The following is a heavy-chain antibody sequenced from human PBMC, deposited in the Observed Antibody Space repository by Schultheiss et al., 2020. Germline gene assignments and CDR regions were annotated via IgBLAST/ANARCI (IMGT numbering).Heavy chain of an antibody. D-gene: IGHD1-26*01. CDR1: GFTFSSYA. V-gene: IGHV3-23*01. CDR2: ISGSGGST. J-gene: IGHJ6*02. Sequence: GESLKISCAASGFTFSSYAMSWVRQAPGKGLEWVSAISGSGGSTYYADSVKGRFTISRDNARNSLYLQMNSLRAEDTAVYYCSGGMDVWGQGTTVTVSS. CDR3: SGGMDV.